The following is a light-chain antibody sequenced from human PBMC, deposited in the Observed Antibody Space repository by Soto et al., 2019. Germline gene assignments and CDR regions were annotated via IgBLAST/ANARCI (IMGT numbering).Light chain of an antibody. J-gene: IGLJ2*01. CDR2: DNN. CDR3: ATWDGSLPAEV. Sequence: QSVLTQPPSVSAAPGQKVTISCSGSSSNIGNNYVSWYQQLPGTAPKLLIYDNNKRPSGIPDRFSGSKSGTSGTLDITGLQTGDEADYYCATWDGSLPAEVFGGGTKGHRP. V-gene: IGLV1-51*01. CDR1: SSNIGNNY.